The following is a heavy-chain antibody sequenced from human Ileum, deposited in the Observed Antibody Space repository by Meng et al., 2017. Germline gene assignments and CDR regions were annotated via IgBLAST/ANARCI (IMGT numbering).Heavy chain of an antibody. D-gene: IGHD5-18*01. CDR3: ATGYTSHIANHHPHIED. V-gene: IGHV3-74*01. CDR2: SNTDGSTI. CDR1: GFTFSSYW. J-gene: IGHJ4*02. Sequence: GESLKISCATSGFTFSSYWMNWVRHSPAKGLVWLARSNTDGSTIIYADSVKGRFSISRDNARNTLYLGMNSLRADDTGIYYCATGYTSHIANHHPHIEDWGQGTLVTVS.